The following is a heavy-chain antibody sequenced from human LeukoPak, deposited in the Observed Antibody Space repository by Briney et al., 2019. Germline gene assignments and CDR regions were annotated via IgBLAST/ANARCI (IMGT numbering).Heavy chain of an antibody. CDR3: ARDLSSTSNWELDY. D-gene: IGHD7-27*01. V-gene: IGHV1-2*06. CDR1: GYTFTGYY. J-gene: IGHJ4*02. CDR2: INSDSGGT. Sequence: ASLKVSCKASGYTFTGYYMHWVRQAPGQRLEWMGRINSDSGGTEYARKFQGRVTMTRDTSITTVYMELSSLTSDDTAVYYCARDLSSTSNWELDYWGQGTLVTVSS.